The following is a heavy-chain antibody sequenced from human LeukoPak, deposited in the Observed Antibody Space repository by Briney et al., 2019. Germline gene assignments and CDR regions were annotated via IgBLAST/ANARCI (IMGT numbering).Heavy chain of an antibody. CDR1: GFTFSSYG. CDR2: IRYDGSNK. Sequence: GGSLRLSCAASGFTFSSYGMHWVRQAAGKGLEWVAFIRYDGSNKYYADSVKGRFTISRDNSKNTLYLQMNSLRAEDTAVYYCAKGYGDYLHFDYWGQGTLVTVSS. J-gene: IGHJ4*02. D-gene: IGHD4-17*01. V-gene: IGHV3-30*02. CDR3: AKGYGDYLHFDY.